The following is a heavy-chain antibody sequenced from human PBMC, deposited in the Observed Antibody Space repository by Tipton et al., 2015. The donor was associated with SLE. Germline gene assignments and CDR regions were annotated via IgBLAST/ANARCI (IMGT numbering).Heavy chain of an antibody. V-gene: IGHV4-34*01. CDR3: ARRSWSFDY. CDR2: INHSGST. Sequence: TLSLTCAVYGGSFSGYYWSWSRQPPGKGLEWIGEINHSGSTNYNPSLKSRVTISVDTSKNQFSLKLSSVTAADTAVYYCARRSWSFDYWGQGTLVTVSS. CDR1: GGSFSGYY. J-gene: IGHJ4*02. D-gene: IGHD6-13*01.